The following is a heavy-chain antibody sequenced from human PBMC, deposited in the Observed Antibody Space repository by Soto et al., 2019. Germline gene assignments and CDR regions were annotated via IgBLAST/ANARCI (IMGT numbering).Heavy chain of an antibody. Sequence: QVQLVESGGGVVQPGRSLRLSCAASGFTFSSYGMHWVRQAPGKGLEWVAVIWYDGSNKYYADSVKGRFTISRDNSKNTRYLQMNSLRAEDTAVYYCARDLPLYYYYGMDVWGQGTTVTVSS. CDR2: IWYDGSNK. CDR3: ARDLPLYYYYGMDV. V-gene: IGHV3-33*01. CDR1: GFTFSSYG. J-gene: IGHJ6*02.